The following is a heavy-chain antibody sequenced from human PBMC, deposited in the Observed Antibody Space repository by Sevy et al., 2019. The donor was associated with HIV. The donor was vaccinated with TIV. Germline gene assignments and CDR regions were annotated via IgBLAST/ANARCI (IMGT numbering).Heavy chain of an antibody. CDR2: ISYDGSSK. CDR3: TWDAGYSTGWYPSDY. V-gene: IGHV3-30-3*01. D-gene: IGHD6-19*01. Sequence: GGSLRLSCAASGFSVSTHAMHWVRQAPGKGLEWVALISYDGSSKYYADSVKGRITISRDNSKNTLYLQMSSLRPDDTAVYYCTWDAGYSTGWYPSDYWGQGTLVTVSS. J-gene: IGHJ4*02. CDR1: GFSVSTHA.